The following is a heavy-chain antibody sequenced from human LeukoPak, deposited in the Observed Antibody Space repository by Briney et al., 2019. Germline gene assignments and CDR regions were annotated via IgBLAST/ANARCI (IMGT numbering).Heavy chain of an antibody. Sequence: PGGSLRLSCAASGFTFSNYWMSWVRQAPGKGLEWVANIRQDGSERYYVDSVEGRFTISRDNAKNSLYLQMNSLRVEDTAVYYCARSDHWGQGTLVTVSS. CDR2: IRQDGSER. J-gene: IGHJ4*02. CDR3: ARSDH. V-gene: IGHV3-7*01. CDR1: GFTFSNYW.